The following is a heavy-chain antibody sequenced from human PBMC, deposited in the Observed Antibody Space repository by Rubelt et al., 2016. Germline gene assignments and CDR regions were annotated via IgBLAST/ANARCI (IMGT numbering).Heavy chain of an antibody. J-gene: IGHJ6*02. CDR1: GFTFDDYA. CDR3: AKGRSLLNYYGSGRDGMDV. Sequence: EVQLVESGGGLVKPGGSLRLSCAASGFTFDDYAMHWVRQAPGKGLGWVSCEGWFAISRDNAKNSLLPQMNSLRAEDTALYYCAKGRSLLNYYGSGRDGMDVWGQGTTVTVSS. V-gene: IGHV3-9*01. D-gene: IGHD3-10*01.